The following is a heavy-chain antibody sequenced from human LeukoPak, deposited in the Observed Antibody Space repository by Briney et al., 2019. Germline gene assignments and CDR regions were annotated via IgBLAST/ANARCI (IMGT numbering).Heavy chain of an antibody. D-gene: IGHD4-17*01. J-gene: IGHJ2*01. Sequence: GGSLRLSCSASGFTFSRYWMHWVRQAPGKGLVWISRINDDGSSTNYADSVKGRFTISRDNAKNTLYLQMNSLRAEDTAVYYCARDLQASVTTNGWGFDLWGRGTLVTFSS. CDR3: ARDLQASVTTNGWGFDL. V-gene: IGHV3-74*01. CDR2: INDDGSST. CDR1: GFTFSRYW.